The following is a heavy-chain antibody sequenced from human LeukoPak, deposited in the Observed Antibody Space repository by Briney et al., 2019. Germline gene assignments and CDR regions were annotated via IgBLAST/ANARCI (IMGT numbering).Heavy chain of an antibody. CDR1: GGSISSSSYY. J-gene: IGHJ5*02. CDR2: IYYSGST. Sequence: SETLSLTCTVSGGSISSSSYYWGWIRQPPGKGLEWIGSIYYSGSTYYNPSLKSRVTISVDTSKNQFSLKLSSVTAADTAVYYGARGADEYVAVSWFDPWGQGTLVTVSS. V-gene: IGHV4-39*07. D-gene: IGHD2-15*01. CDR3: ARGADEYVAVSWFDP.